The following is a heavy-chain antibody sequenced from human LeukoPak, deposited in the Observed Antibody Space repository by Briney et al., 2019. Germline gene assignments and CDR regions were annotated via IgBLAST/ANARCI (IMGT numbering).Heavy chain of an antibody. J-gene: IGHJ5*02. Sequence: SETLSLTCSVYGGSFSGYYWSWIRQSPGEGLERIGETNHSGSTNYNPSLKSRVTISVDTSKNQFSLKLSSVTAADTAVYYCARHSGDWGWFDPWGQGTLVTVSS. D-gene: IGHD5-12*01. CDR1: GGSFSGYY. CDR3: ARHSGDWGWFDP. V-gene: IGHV4-34*01. CDR2: TNHSGST.